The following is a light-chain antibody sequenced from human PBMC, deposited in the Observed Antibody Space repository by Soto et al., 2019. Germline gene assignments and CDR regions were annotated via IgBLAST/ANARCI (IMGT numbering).Light chain of an antibody. V-gene: IGLV1-40*01. CDR3: QSYDNSLSAPVV. CDR1: SSNIGADDD. Sequence: QSVLTQPPSVSGAPGQRVTISCTGNSSNIGADDDVHWYQQLPGTAPKLLIYGNNNRPSGVPDRFSGSKSGTSASLAITGLQAEDEADYYCQSYDNSLSAPVVFGTGTKLTVL. CDR2: GNN. J-gene: IGLJ1*01.